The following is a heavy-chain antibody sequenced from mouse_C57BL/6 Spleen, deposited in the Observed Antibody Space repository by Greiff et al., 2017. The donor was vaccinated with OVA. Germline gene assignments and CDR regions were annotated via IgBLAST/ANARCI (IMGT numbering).Heavy chain of an antibody. V-gene: IGHV1-82*01. J-gene: IGHJ4*01. CDR2: IYPGDGDT. CDR3: ARWAYYSNPMDY. Sequence: QVQLKESGPELVKPGASVKISCKASGYAFSSSWMNWVKQRPGKGLEWIGRIYPGDGDTNYNGKFKGKATLTADKSSSTAYMQLSSLTSEDSAVYVCARWAYYSNPMDYWGQGTSVTVSS. D-gene: IGHD2-5*01. CDR1: GYAFSSSW.